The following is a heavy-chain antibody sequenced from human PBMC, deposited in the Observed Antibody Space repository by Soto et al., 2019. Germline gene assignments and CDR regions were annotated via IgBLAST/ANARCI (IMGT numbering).Heavy chain of an antibody. CDR3: ARVRSFRSPYYYYYYMDV. Sequence: QVQLVQSGAEVKKPGASVKVSCKASGYTFTSYDINWVRQATGQGLEWMGWMNPNSGNTGYAQKFQGRVTMTRNTSIRTAYMELSSLRSEDTAVYYCARVRSFRSPYYYYYYMDVWGKGTPVTVSS. V-gene: IGHV1-8*01. CDR1: GYTFTSYD. D-gene: IGHD1-26*01. J-gene: IGHJ6*03. CDR2: MNPNSGNT.